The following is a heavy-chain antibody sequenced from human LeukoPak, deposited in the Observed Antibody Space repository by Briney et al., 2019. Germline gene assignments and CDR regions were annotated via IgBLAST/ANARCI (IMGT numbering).Heavy chain of an antibody. J-gene: IGHJ5*02. D-gene: IGHD4-17*01. CDR3: ARGPYGDNWFDP. V-gene: IGHV1-69*04. CDR2: IIPILGIA. CDR1: GGTFSSYA. Sequence: SVKVSCKASGGTFSSYAISWVRQAPGQGLEWMGRIIPILGIANYAQKFQGRVTITADKSTSTAYMELSSLRSEDTAVYYCARGPYGDNWFDPWGQGTLVTVSS.